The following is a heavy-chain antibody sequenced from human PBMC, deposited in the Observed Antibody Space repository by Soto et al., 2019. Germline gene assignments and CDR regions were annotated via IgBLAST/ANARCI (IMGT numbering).Heavy chain of an antibody. CDR3: ARDDGYCSGGSCYPPARNWFDP. J-gene: IGHJ5*02. CDR2: IIPIFGTA. D-gene: IGHD2-15*01. Sequence: SVKVSCKASGGTFSSYAISWVRQAPGQGLEWMGGIIPIFGTANYAQKFQGRVTITADESTSTAYMELSSLRSEDTAVYYCARDDGYCSGGSCYPPARNWFDPWGQGTLVTVSS. CDR1: GGTFSSYA. V-gene: IGHV1-69*13.